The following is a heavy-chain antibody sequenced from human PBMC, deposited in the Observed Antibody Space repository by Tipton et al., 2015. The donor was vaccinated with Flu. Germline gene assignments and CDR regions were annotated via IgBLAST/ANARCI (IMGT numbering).Heavy chain of an antibody. CDR1: GFTFSSYA. V-gene: IGHV3-30-3*01. J-gene: IGHJ4*02. CDR3: ARPRNSYDSSGNPGY. CDR2: ISYDGSNK. Sequence: SLRLSCAASGFTFSSYAMHWVRQAPGKGLEWVAVISYDGSNKYYADSVKGRFTISRDNSKNTLYLQTNSLRAEDTAVYYCARPRNSYDSSGNPGYWGQGPLVTVSS. D-gene: IGHD3-22*01.